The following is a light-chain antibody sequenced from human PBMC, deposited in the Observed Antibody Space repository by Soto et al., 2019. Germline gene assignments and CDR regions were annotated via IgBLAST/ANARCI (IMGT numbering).Light chain of an antibody. J-gene: IGKJ1*01. CDR2: EAS. Sequence: EIVVTQSPATLSLSPGERATLSCRASQSISGYLGWYQQKPGQAPRLLIFEASNRAIGIPARFSGSGSGTDFTLTISSLEPEDFAVYYCQQYNSYSTFGQGTKVDIK. V-gene: IGKV3-11*01. CDR3: QQYNSYST. CDR1: QSISGY.